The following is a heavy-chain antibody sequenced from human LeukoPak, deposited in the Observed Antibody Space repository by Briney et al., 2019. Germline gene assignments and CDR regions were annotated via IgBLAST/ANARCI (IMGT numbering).Heavy chain of an antibody. CDR2: IKPGGSEK. CDR1: GFSFSTNW. J-gene: IGHJ4*02. Sequence: GGSLRLSCAASGFSFSTNWVSWVREATGKGLEWVAYIKPGGSEKYYVDSVKGRFTISRDNAKNSLYLQMNSLRAEDTAVYYCARGLVHSDYWGQGTLVTVSS. V-gene: IGHV3-7*04. CDR3: ARGLVHSDY. D-gene: IGHD3-9*01.